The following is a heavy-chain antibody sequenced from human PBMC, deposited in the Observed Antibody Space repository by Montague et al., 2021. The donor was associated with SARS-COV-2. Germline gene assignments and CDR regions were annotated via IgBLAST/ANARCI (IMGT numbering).Heavy chain of an antibody. CDR3: ARGAYHDLYYYYHGMDV. J-gene: IGHJ6*02. CDR1: GDSVSSKSAA. CDR2: TYYRSQWYE. Sequence: CAISGDSVSSKSAAWNWIRQSPSRGLEWLGRTYYRSQWYEDYAVSVKGRITIKPDTSKNQFSPHLESVSPDDTALYYCARGAYHDLYYYYHGMDVWGRGTTVSVSS. D-gene: IGHD2-2*01. V-gene: IGHV6-1*01.